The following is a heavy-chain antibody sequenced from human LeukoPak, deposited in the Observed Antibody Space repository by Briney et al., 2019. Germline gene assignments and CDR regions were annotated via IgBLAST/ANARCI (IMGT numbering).Heavy chain of an antibody. Sequence: ASVKVSCKSSGFPFGSYGISWVRQAPGEGLEWMGWISDCNGDTNYAQKFRGRVTMTTDTSTSTAYLELRSLTSDDTAVYYCVRDLGFYFDNSGYYYFDSWGQGTPVTVSS. J-gene: IGHJ4*02. D-gene: IGHD3-22*01. CDR1: GFPFGSYG. CDR2: ISDCNGDT. CDR3: VRDLGFYFDNSGYYYFDS. V-gene: IGHV1-18*01.